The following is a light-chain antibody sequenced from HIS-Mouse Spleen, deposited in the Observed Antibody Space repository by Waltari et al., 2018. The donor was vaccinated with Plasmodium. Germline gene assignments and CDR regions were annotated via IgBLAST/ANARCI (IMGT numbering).Light chain of an antibody. CDR3: YSTDSSGNHRV. Sequence: SYELTQPPSVSVSPGQTARITCSGEAFPKKYPYWYQQKSGQASVLVIDEDSKRPSGIPERFSGSSSGTMATLTISGAQVEDEADYYCYSTDSSGNHRVFGGGTKLTVL. V-gene: IGLV3-10*01. CDR2: EDS. CDR1: AFPKKY. J-gene: IGLJ3*02.